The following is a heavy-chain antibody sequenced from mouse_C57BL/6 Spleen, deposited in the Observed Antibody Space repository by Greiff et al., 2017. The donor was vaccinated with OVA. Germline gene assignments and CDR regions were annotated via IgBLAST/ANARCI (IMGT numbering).Heavy chain of an antibody. CDR2: IYPGSGST. CDR1: GYTFTSYW. CDR3: ARDYYGSSHYFDY. V-gene: IGHV1-55*01. D-gene: IGHD1-1*01. J-gene: IGHJ2*01. Sequence: QVQLKQPGAELVKPGASVKMSCTASGYTFTSYWITWVKQRPGQGLEWIGDIYPGSGSTNYNEKFKSKATLTVDTSSSTAYMQLSSLTSEDSAVYYCARDYYGSSHYFDYWGQGTTLTVSS.